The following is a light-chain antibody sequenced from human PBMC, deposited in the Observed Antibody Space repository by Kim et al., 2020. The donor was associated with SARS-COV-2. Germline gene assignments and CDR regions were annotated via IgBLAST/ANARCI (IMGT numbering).Light chain of an antibody. J-gene: IGKJ1*01. CDR2: DAS. CDR1: QSISNW. CDR3: QQYNSYWT. Sequence: AASGGDRDTITCRASQSISNWLASYQQKPGKAPKLLIYDASSLESGVPSRFSGSGSGTEFTLTISSLQPDDFATYYYQQYNSYWTFGQGTKVDIK. V-gene: IGKV1-5*01.